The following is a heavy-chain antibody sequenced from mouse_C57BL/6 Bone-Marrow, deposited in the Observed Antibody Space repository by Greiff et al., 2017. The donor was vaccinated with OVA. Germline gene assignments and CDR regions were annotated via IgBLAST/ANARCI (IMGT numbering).Heavy chain of an antibody. V-gene: IGHV5-12*01. CDR3: ARQDYYGSRAWFAY. J-gene: IGHJ3*01. CDR1: GFTFSDYY. CDR2: ISNGGGST. Sequence: DVMLVESGGGLVQPGGSLKLSCAASGFTFSDYYMYWVRQTPEKRLEWVAYISNGGGSTYYPDTVKGRFTIPRANAKNPLYLQMSRLKSENTAMYYCARQDYYGSRAWFAYWGQGTLVTVSA. D-gene: IGHD1-1*01.